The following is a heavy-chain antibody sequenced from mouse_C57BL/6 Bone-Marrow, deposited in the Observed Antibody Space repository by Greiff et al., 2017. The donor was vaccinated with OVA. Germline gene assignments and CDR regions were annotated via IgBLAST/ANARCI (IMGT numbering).Heavy chain of an antibody. CDR1: GFTFSDYY. V-gene: IGHV5-12*01. CDR2: ISNGGGST. CDR3: ARHPWYFDV. J-gene: IGHJ1*03. Sequence: EVKLMESGGGLVQPGGSLKLSCAASGFTFSDYYMYWVRQTPEKRLEWVAYISNGGGSTYYPDTVKGRFTISRDNAKTTLYLQMSRLKSEDTAMYYCARHPWYFDVWGTGTTVTVSS.